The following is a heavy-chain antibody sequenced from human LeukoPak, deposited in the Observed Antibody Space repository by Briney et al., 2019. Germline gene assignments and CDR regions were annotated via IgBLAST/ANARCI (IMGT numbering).Heavy chain of an antibody. D-gene: IGHD3-10*01. J-gene: IGHJ4*02. V-gene: IGHV3-23*01. Sequence: GGALRLSCASSGFPLSSYAMSWVRQAPGKGLEWVSTISGSGGSTYYADSVKGRFTISRDNSKNTLYLQMNSLRAEDTAVYYCAKRDYGPYLTPPYYFDYWGQGTLVTVSS. CDR1: GFPLSSYA. CDR2: ISGSGGST. CDR3: AKRDYGPYLTPPYYFDY.